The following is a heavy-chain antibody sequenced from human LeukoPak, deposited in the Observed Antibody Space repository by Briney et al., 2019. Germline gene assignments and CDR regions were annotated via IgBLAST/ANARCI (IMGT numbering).Heavy chain of an antibody. J-gene: IGHJ4*02. Sequence: PSETLSLTCTVSGGSISSYYWSWIRQPPGKGLEWIGYIYYSGSTNYNPSLKSRVTISVDTSKNQFSLKLSSVTAADTAVCYCARGEGSYYYFDYWGQGTLVTVSS. CDR3: ARGEGSYYYFDY. CDR2: IYYSGST. V-gene: IGHV4-59*01. CDR1: GGSISSYY. D-gene: IGHD1-26*01.